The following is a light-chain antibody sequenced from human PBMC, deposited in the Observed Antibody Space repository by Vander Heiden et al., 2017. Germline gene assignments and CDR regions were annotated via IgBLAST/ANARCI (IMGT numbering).Light chain of an antibody. Sequence: EIVLTQSPGTLSLSPGERATLSCRASQSVGGSYLAWYQQKPGQAPRLLIYDASSRATGIPDRFSGSGSGTDFTLTISRLDPEDFAGYDGHHPETFGQGTKVEIK. CDR3: HHPET. CDR2: DAS. CDR1: QSVGGSY. J-gene: IGKJ1*01. V-gene: IGKV3-20*01.